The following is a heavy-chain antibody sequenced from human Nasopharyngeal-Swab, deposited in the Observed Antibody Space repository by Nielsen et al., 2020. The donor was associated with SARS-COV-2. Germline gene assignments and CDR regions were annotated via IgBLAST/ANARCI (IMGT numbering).Heavy chain of an antibody. J-gene: IGHJ3*01. CDR2: IIPIFGTS. V-gene: IGHV1-69*13. CDR3: ARMHCGGDCYSRGEDAFDL. Sequence: SVKVSCKASGGTYSIYAISWMRQAPGHGPEWMGGIIPIFGTSNYAQKFQGRVTITADEFTSTAYMELSSLRSVDTAVYYCARMHCGGDCYSRGEDAFDLWGQGTLVTVSS. D-gene: IGHD2-21*02. CDR1: GGTYSIYA.